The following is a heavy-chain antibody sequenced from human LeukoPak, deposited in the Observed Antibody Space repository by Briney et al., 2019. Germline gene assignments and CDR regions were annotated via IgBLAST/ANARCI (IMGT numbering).Heavy chain of an antibody. V-gene: IGHV3-30*03. J-gene: IGHJ4*02. CDR2: ISYDGSNK. D-gene: IGHD6-19*01. CDR1: GFTFSSYG. CDR3: ARRLAGGSGWYLDY. Sequence: PGGSLRLSCAASGFTFSSYGMHWVRQAPGKGLEWVAVISYDGSNKYYADSVKGRFTISRDNSKNTLYLQMNSLRAEDTAVYYCARRLAGGSGWYLDYWGQGTLVTVSS.